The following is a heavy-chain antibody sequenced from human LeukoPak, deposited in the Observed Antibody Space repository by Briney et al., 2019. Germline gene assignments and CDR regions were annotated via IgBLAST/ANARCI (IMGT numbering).Heavy chain of an antibody. CDR2: IRSKAYGGTT. CDR3: TRSSSWYGGYLDY. V-gene: IGHV3-49*04. CDR1: GFTFGDYA. D-gene: IGHD6-13*01. Sequence: PGGSLRLSCTASGFTFGDYAMSWVRQAPGKGLEWVGFIRSKAYGGTTEYAASVKGRFTISRDDSKSIAYLQMNSLKTEDTAVYYCTRSSSWYGGYLDYWGQGTLVTVSS. J-gene: IGHJ4*02.